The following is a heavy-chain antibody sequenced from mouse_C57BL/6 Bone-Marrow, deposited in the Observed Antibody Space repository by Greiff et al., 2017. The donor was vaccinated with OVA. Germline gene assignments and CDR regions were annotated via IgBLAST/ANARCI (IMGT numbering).Heavy chain of an antibody. CDR1: GFTFTDYY. D-gene: IGHD1-1*01. J-gene: IGHJ1*03. V-gene: IGHV7-3*01. CDR3: ARSYYGSSYWYFDV. CDR2: IRNKANGYTT. Sequence: EVKLMESGGDLVQPGGSLSLSCAASGFTFTDYYMSWVRQPPGKALEWLGFIRNKANGYTTEYSASVKGRFTISRDNSQSILYLQMNALRAEDSATYYCARSYYGSSYWYFDVWGTGTTVTVSS.